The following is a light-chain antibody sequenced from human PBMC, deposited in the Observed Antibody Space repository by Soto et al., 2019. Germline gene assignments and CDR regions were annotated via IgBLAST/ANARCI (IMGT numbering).Light chain of an antibody. CDR3: QQYYSTPLT. J-gene: IGKJ4*01. Sequence: DIVMTQSPDSLAVSLGERATIKCKSSQSVLFTSNNKNYLVWYQQKPGQPPKLLIYWASTRESGVPDRFSGSGSGTDFTLTISSLQAEDVAVYYCQQYYSTPLTFGGGTKVDIK. CDR2: WAS. CDR1: QSVLFTSNNKNY. V-gene: IGKV4-1*01.